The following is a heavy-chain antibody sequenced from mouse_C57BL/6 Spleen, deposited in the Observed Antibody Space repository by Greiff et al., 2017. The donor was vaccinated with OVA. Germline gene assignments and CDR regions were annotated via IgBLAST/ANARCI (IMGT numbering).Heavy chain of an antibody. Sequence: QVQLKQPGAELVRPGSSVKLSCKASGYTFTSYWMHWVKQRPIQGLEWIGNIDPSDSETHYNQKFKDKATLTVDKSSSTAYMQLSSLTSEDSAVYYCARSGDHDDGGFAYWGQGTLVTVSA. V-gene: IGHV1-52*01. CDR1: GYTFTSYW. CDR2: IDPSDSET. J-gene: IGHJ3*01. CDR3: ARSGDHDDGGFAY. D-gene: IGHD2-4*01.